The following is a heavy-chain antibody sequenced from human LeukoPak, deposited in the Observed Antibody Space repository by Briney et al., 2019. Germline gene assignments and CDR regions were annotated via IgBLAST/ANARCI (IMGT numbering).Heavy chain of an antibody. CDR3: ARQNSMIVGTFFDY. V-gene: IGHV4-59*08. CDR2: IYYSGST. J-gene: IGHJ4*02. CDR1: GGSISSYY. Sequence: PSETLSLTCTVSGGSISSYYWSWIRQPPGKGLGWIGYIYYSGSTNYNPSLKSRVTISVDTSKNQFSLKLSSVTAAGTAVYYCARQNSMIVGTFFDYWGQGTLVTVSS. D-gene: IGHD3-22*01.